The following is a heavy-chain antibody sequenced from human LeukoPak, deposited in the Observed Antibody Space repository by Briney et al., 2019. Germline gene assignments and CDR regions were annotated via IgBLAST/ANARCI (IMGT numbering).Heavy chain of an antibody. V-gene: IGHV4-30-2*01. J-gene: IGHJ5*02. CDR2: IYHSGST. CDR3: ARADSYGSNWFDP. Sequence: SQTLSLTCAVSGGSISSGGYSWSWIRQPPGKGLEWIGYIYHSGSTYYNPSLKSRVTISVDRSKNQFSLKLSSVTAADTAVYYCARADSYGSNWFDPWGQGTLVTVSS. CDR1: GGSISSGGYS. D-gene: IGHD5-18*01.